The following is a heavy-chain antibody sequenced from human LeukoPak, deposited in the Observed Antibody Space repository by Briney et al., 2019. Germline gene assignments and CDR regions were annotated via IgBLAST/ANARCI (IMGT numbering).Heavy chain of an antibody. V-gene: IGHV3-23*01. CDR3: AKDSRDRGRSWDY. J-gene: IGHJ4*02. CDR1: GSTFSSYA. D-gene: IGHD3-22*01. Sequence: GGSLRLSCAASGSTFSSYAMSWVRQAPGKGLEWVSAISGSGGSTYYADSVKGRFTISRDNSKNTLYLQMNSLRAEDTAVYYCAKDSRDRGRSWDYWGQGTLVTVSS. CDR2: ISGSGGST.